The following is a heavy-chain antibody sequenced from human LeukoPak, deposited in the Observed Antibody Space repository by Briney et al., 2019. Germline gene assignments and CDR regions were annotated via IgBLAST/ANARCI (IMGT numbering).Heavy chain of an antibody. J-gene: IGHJ4*02. CDR3: AKDHPYSSSWYGSYFDY. V-gene: IGHV3-23*01. D-gene: IGHD6-13*01. Sequence: SGGSLRLSCAASGFTFSSYAMSWVRQAPGKGLEWVSAISGSGGSTYYADSVKGRFTISRDNSKNTLYLQMNSLRAEDTAVYYCAKDHPYSSSWYGSYFDYCGQGTLVTVTS. CDR2: ISGSGGST. CDR1: GFTFSSYA.